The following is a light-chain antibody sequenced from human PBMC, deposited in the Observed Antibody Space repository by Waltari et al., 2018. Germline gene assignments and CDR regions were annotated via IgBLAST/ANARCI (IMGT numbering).Light chain of an antibody. Sequence: HSVLTQPPSASGTPGQRLTISSSGSSPTTVTNPLNCYQPPPVTAPQLLIYGTNPSPSGFPDRFSGSKSGTSASLAISELQSEDEADYYCASWDDSLNALLFGGGTKLTVL. CDR2: GTN. V-gene: IGLV1-44*01. CDR3: ASWDDSLNALL. CDR1: SPTTVTNP. J-gene: IGLJ2*01.